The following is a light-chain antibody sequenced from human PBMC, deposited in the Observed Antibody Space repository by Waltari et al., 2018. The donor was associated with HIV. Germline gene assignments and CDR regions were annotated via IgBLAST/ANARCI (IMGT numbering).Light chain of an antibody. CDR2: GKN. V-gene: IGLV3-19*01. J-gene: IGLJ3*02. CDR3: NSRDSSAKHHWV. CDR1: SLRSCY. Sequence: SSELTQDPAVSVALGQTVSITCQGDSLRSCYATSWYQQKPGQATVLVLYGKNNRPSGIPDRFSGSSSGNTAALTITGAQAEDEADYYCNSRDSSAKHHWVFGGGTKLTVL.